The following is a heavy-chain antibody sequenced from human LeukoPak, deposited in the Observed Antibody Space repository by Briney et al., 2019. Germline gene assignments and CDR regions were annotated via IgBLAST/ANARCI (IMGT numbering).Heavy chain of an antibody. CDR2: IGTSSSTI. V-gene: IGHV3-48*01. Sequence: GGSLRLSCAASGFTFSTYTMNWVRQPPGKGLEWVSNIGTSSSTIYYADSVKGRFTISRDNAKNSLYLQMNSLRADDTAVYYCADGLSYSSSYLDYWGQGTLVTVSS. J-gene: IGHJ4*02. D-gene: IGHD6-6*01. CDR3: ADGLSYSSSYLDY. CDR1: GFTFSTYT.